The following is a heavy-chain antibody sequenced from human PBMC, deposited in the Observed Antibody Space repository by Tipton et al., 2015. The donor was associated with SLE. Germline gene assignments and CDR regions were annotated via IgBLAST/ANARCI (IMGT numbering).Heavy chain of an antibody. CDR1: GFTFSSYD. CDR3: ARGGLLPGAFDI. J-gene: IGHJ3*02. CDR2: IGTAGDT. Sequence: GSLRLSCAASGFTFSSYDMHWVRQATGKGLEWVSAIGTAGDTYYPGSVKGRFTISRENAKNSLYLQMNSLRAGDTAVYYCARGGLLPGAFDIWGQGTMVTVSS. D-gene: IGHD2-15*01. V-gene: IGHV3-13*04.